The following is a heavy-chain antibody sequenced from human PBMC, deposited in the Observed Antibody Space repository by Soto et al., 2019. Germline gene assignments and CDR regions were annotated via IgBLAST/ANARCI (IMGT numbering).Heavy chain of an antibody. D-gene: IGHD1-26*01. J-gene: IGHJ4*02. Sequence: QVLLVQSGADVKKPGASVRVSCKASGYTFTNFYMHWVRQAPGQGLEWMAMIIPSGGSTSYAQKCQGRVTLTRDTSTSTVYMELSNLRSEDTAVYYCARGGSVGHDYWGQGTLVTVSS. CDR1: GYTFTNFY. V-gene: IGHV1-46*01. CDR2: IIPSGGST. CDR3: ARGGSVGHDY.